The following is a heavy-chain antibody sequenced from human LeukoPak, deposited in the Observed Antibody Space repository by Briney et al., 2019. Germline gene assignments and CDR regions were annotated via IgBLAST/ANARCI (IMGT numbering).Heavy chain of an antibody. CDR1: GFTFSSYA. CDR2: ISGSGGST. CDR3: AKAPGLWSSFDY. D-gene: IGHD5-18*01. V-gene: IGHV3-23*01. J-gene: IGHJ4*02. Sequence: SAGSLRFSCAASGFTFSSYAMSWLRQAPGKGLEWVSAISGSGGSTYYADSVKGRFTISRDNSKNTPYLQMNSLRAEDTAVYYCAKAPGLWSSFDYWGQGTLVTVSS.